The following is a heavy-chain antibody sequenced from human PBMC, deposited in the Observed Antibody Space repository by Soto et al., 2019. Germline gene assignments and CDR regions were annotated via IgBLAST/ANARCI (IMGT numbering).Heavy chain of an antibody. V-gene: IGHV3-30*18. Sequence: GGSLRLSCAASGFAFTTYGMHWVRQAPGKGLEWVAFISYDGINQYYADSVKGRFTISRDISKNTLYLQMNNLRPEDTAVYYCAKVGLMGAYRKSFFDYWGQGALVTVSS. J-gene: IGHJ4*02. CDR2: ISYDGINQ. D-gene: IGHD1-26*01. CDR3: AKVGLMGAYRKSFFDY. CDR1: GFAFTTYG.